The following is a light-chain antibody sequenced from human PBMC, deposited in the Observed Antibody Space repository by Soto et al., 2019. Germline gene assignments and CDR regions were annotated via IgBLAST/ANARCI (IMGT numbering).Light chain of an antibody. CDR1: QSVSSN. J-gene: IGKJ4*01. Sequence: EIVLTQSPGTLSLSPGERVTLSCRASQSVSSNLAWHQQRPGQAPRLLIYGASTRATGVPARFSGSGSGTEFTLTISSLQSEDFAVYYCQQYNVWPLTFGGGTKVDIK. CDR2: GAS. CDR3: QQYNVWPLT. V-gene: IGKV3D-15*01.